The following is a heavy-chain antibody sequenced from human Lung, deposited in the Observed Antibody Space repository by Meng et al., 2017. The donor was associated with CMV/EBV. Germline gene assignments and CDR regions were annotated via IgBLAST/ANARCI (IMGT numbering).Heavy chain of an antibody. CDR1: GYTFTGYY. V-gene: IGHV1-2*02. CDR3: ARAEVDCSGGSCYHN. D-gene: IGHD2-15*01. J-gene: IGHJ4*02. Sequence: SXXVSXXASGYTFTGYYMHWVRQAPGQGLEWMGWINPNSGGTNYAQKFQGRVTMTRDTSISTAYMELSRLRSDDTAVYYCARAEVDCSGGSCYHNWGQGTXVTVAS. CDR2: INPNSGGT.